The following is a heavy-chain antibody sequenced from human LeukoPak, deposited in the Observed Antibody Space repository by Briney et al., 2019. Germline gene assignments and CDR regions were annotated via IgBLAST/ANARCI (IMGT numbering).Heavy chain of an antibody. CDR1: GFTFSSYG. D-gene: IGHD4-17*01. CDR3: ARAPGDYGYYYYGMDV. V-gene: IGHV3-13*01. J-gene: IGHJ6*02. Sequence: PGGSLRLSCAASGFTFSSYGMHWVRQATGKGLEWVSAIGTAGDTYYPGSVKGRFTISRENAKNSLYLQMNSLRAGDTAVYYCARAPGDYGYYYYGMDVWGQGTTVTVSS. CDR2: IGTAGDT.